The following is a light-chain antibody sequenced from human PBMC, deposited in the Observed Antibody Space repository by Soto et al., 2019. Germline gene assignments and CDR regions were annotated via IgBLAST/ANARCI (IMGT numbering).Light chain of an antibody. CDR3: CSFAGSGTGV. V-gene: IGLV2-23*02. CDR2: EVN. Sequence: QSVLTQPASVSGSPGQSIAISCTGTSGDIGTYNLVSWYQQHPGKAPKLMISEVNKRPSGVSDRFSGSKSGDTASLTISGLRTEYEADYYCCSFAGSGTGVFGTGTKVTVL. J-gene: IGLJ1*01. CDR1: SGDIGTYNL.